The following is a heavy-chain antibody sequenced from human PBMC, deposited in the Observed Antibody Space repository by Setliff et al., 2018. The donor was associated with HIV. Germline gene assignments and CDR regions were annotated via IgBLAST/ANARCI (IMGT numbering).Heavy chain of an antibody. D-gene: IGHD3-3*01. V-gene: IGHV7-4-1*02. CDR1: GYSFSNYA. Sequence: ASVKVSCKASGYSFSNYAMNWVRQAPGQGLEWMGWININTGNPTYAQGFRGRFVFSLDTSVSTAFLQISSLQAEDTAVYYCARAPPRITIFGVVVSSDYYNYYMDVWGKGTTVTVSS. J-gene: IGHJ6*03. CDR2: ININTGNP. CDR3: ARAPPRITIFGVVVSSDYYNYYMDV.